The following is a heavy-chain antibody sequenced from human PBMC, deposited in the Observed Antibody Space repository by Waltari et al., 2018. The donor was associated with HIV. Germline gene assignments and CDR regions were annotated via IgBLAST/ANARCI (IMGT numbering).Heavy chain of an antibody. CDR1: GYTFTGYY. Sequence: QVQLVQSGAEVKKPGASVKVSCKASGYTFTGYYMHWVRQAPGQGLEWMGWSNPNSGGTNYAQKFQGRVTMTRDTSISTAYMDLSRLRSDDTAVYYCATALYSSSSAGSIDYWGQGTLVTVSS. CDR2: SNPNSGGT. CDR3: ATALYSSSSAGSIDY. D-gene: IGHD6-6*01. J-gene: IGHJ4*02. V-gene: IGHV1-2*02.